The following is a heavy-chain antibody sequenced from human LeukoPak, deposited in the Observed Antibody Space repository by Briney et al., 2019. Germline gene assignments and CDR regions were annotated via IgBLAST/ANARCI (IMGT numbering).Heavy chain of an antibody. D-gene: IGHD5-24*01. J-gene: IGHJ4*02. V-gene: IGHV3-30*02. CDR1: GFNFRAYW. CDR2: IHYDGHNK. Sequence: GGSLRLSCTTSGFNFRAYWMGWVRQAPGKGLEWVAFIHYDGHNKNDADSVKGRFTISRDNSKNTLYLQMNSLRAEDTAVYYCAKPPDPMAARDYWGQGTLVTVSS. CDR3: AKPPDPMAARDY.